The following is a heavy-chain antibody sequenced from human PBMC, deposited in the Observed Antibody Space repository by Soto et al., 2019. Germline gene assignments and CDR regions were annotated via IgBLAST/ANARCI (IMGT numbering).Heavy chain of an antibody. V-gene: IGHV3-30*03. Sequence: QVQLVESGGGVVQPGRSLRLSCAASGFTINDYGMHWVRQAPGKGLEWVAILAHDRRTTYFGDSVRGRFTVSRDESENTLYLQMDNLRTDDTAIYYCARDWGSRGWYNWFDPWGQGILVTVSS. J-gene: IGHJ5*02. D-gene: IGHD6-19*01. CDR1: GFTINDYG. CDR2: LAHDRRTT. CDR3: ARDWGSRGWYNWFDP.